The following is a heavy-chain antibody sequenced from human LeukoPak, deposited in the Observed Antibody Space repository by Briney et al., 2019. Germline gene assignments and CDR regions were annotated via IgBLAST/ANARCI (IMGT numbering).Heavy chain of an antibody. V-gene: IGHV3-23*01. Sequence: GGSLRLSCAASGFTFSSYAMSWVRQAPGKGLEWVSAISGSGGSTYYADSVKGRFTISRDNSKNTLYPQMNSLRAEDTAVYYCARSPLYYDILTGDFDYWGQGTLVTVSS. CDR3: ARSPLYYDILTGDFDY. D-gene: IGHD3-9*01. CDR2: ISGSGGST. J-gene: IGHJ4*02. CDR1: GFTFSSYA.